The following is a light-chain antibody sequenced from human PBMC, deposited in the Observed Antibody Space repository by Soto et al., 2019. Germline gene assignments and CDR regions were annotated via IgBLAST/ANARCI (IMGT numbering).Light chain of an antibody. CDR3: TSYTTINTLI. V-gene: IGLV2-14*01. CDR1: SSDVGGYNY. J-gene: IGLJ2*01. CDR2: EVN. Sequence: QSALTQPASVSGAPGQSTTISCTGTSSDVGGYNYVSWYQQHPGKAPKLMIYEVNFRPSGVSHRFSGSKSANTASLTISGLQAEDAADYYCTSYTTINTLIFGGGTKLTVL.